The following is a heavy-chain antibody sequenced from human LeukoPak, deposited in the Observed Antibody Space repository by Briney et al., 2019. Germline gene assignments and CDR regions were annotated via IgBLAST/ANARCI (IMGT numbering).Heavy chain of an antibody. V-gene: IGHV4-34*01. Sequence: SETLSLTCSVHGGSFSGYYWSWIRQPPGKGLEWIGEINHSGSTNYNPSLKSRVTISVDTSKNQFSLKLSSVTAADTAVYYCARVRGVIISWFDPWGQGTLVTVSS. CDR3: ARVRGVIISWFDP. CDR2: INHSGST. D-gene: IGHD3-10*01. CDR1: GGSFSGYY. J-gene: IGHJ5*02.